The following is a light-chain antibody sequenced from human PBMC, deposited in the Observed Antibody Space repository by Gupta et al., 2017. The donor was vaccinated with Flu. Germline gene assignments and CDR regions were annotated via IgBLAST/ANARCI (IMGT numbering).Light chain of an antibody. V-gene: IGKV1-5*03. CDR1: QSISSW. CDR2: KAS. Sequence: DIQMTQSPSTLSASVGDRVTITCRASQSISSWLAWYQQKPGKAPKLLIYKASNLESGVPSRFSGSGSGTEFTLTISSLQPDDFATYYCQQYNTHGTFGQGTKVEIK. CDR3: QQYNTHGT. J-gene: IGKJ1*01.